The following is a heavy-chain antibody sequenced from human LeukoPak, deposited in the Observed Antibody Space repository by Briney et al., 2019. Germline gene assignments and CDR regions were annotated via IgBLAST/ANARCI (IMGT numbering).Heavy chain of an antibody. CDR3: ASQRRGYSGYDYGEIDY. D-gene: IGHD5-12*01. Sequence: GASVKVSCKASGYTFTSYYMHWVRQAPGQGLEWMGGIIPIFGTANYAQKFQGRVTITADKSTSTAYMELSSLRSEDTAVYYCASQRRGYSGYDYGEIDYWGQGTLVTVSS. CDR1: GYTFTSYY. J-gene: IGHJ4*02. V-gene: IGHV1-69*06. CDR2: IIPIFGTA.